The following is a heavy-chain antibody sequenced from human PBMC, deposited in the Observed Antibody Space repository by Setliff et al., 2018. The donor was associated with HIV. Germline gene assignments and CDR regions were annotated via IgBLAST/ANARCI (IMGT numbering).Heavy chain of an antibody. Sequence: HPGGSLRLSCAASGFTVSSNYMSWVRQAPGKGLEWVSVIYSDGSSYYADSVRGRFTISRDNYKNTLYLQMNSLRPEDTAVYYCARDSPLSHFDYWGQGILVTVSS. J-gene: IGHJ4*02. V-gene: IGHV3-53*01. CDR3: ARDSPLSHFDY. CDR1: GFTVSSNY. CDR2: IYSDGSS.